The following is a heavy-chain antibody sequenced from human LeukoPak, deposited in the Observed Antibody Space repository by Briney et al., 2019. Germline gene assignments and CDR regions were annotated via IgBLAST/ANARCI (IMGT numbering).Heavy chain of an antibody. CDR3: ARDQVRPAMVWYSGSYMPLDV. V-gene: IGHV4-39*07. D-gene: IGHD1-26*01. Sequence: SETLSLTCTVSGGSISSSSYYWGWIRQPPGKGLEWIGSIYYSGSTYYNPSLKSRVSISVDTSKNQFSLKLSSVTAADTAVYYCARDQVRPAMVWYSGSYMPLDVWGKGTTVTISS. CDR1: GGSISSSSYY. J-gene: IGHJ6*04. CDR2: IYYSGST.